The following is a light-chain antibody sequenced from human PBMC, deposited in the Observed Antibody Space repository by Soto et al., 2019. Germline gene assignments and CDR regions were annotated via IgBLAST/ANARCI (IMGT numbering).Light chain of an antibody. CDR1: QNISSW. Sequence: DLQMTQSPSTLSASIGDIVAITCPASQNISSWLSWYQQKPGKAPNLLMYQASILESGGPSRFSVSGSGTEFSLTFISLQPDDFATFYCKQYHLQSLSFGGETKVEIK. V-gene: IGKV1-5*03. CDR3: KQYHLQSLS. J-gene: IGKJ4*01. CDR2: QAS.